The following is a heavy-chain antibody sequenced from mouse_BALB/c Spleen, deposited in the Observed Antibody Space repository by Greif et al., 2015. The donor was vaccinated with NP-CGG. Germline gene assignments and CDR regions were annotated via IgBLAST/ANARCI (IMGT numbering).Heavy chain of an antibody. Sequence: EVKVEEPGGGLVQPGGSRKLSCAASGFTFSDYGMAWVRQAPGKGPEWVAFISNLAYSIYYADTVTSRFTISRENAKNTLYLEMSSLRSEDTAMYYCARDYYGSSYWYFDVWGAGTTVTVSS. D-gene: IGHD1-1*01. CDR1: GFTFSDYG. CDR2: ISNLAYSI. CDR3: ARDYYGSSYWYFDV. V-gene: IGHV5-15*02. J-gene: IGHJ1*01.